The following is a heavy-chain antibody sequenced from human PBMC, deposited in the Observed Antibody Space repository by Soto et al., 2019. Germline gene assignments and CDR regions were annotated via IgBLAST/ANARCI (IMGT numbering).Heavy chain of an antibody. Sequence: QVQLVQSGAEVKKPGSSVTVSCKASGGTFSSYAISWVRQAPGQGLEWMGGIIPIFGTANYAQKFQGRVTITADESMSTAHMELSSLGSEDTAVYYCASHCRGEYQLLVEDYWGQGTLVTVSS. D-gene: IGHD2-2*01. V-gene: IGHV1-69*01. CDR3: ASHCRGEYQLLVEDY. J-gene: IGHJ4*02. CDR2: IIPIFGTA. CDR1: GGTFSSYA.